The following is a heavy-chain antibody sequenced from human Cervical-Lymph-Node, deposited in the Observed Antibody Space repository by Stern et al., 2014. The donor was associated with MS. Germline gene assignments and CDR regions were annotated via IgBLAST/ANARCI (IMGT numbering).Heavy chain of an antibody. CDR3: AREFDLLTGLDY. CDR2: ISYDGILK. D-gene: IGHD3-9*01. Sequence: VQLVESGGGVVQPGRSLRLPCTASGFTFSSYAMHWVRQAPGKGLEWVAYISYDGILKYYADSVKGRFTISRDNSKNTLYLQMDSLRHEDTAVYYCAREFDLLTGLDYWGQGTLVTVSS. CDR1: GFTFSSYA. J-gene: IGHJ4*02. V-gene: IGHV3-30*01.